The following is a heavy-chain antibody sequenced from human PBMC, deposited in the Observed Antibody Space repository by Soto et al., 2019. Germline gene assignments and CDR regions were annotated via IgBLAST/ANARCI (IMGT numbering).Heavy chain of an antibody. CDR3: AKGGYCSGGSCYSLWYFEL. J-gene: IGHJ2*01. CDR1: GFTFSSYG. CDR2: ISYDGSNK. Sequence: QVQLVESGGGVVQPGRSLRLSCAASGFTFSSYGMHWVRQAPGKGLEWVAVISYDGSNKYYADSVKGRFTISRNNSKNMLYLQMNSVRAADTAVYYCAKGGYCSGGSCYSLWYFELWGRGTLVTVAS. V-gene: IGHV3-30*18. D-gene: IGHD2-15*01.